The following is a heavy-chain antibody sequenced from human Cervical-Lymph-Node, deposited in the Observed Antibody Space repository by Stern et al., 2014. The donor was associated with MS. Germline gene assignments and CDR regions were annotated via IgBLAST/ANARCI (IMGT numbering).Heavy chain of an antibody. CDR3: ARHVQGFDY. V-gene: IGHV5-51*01. CDR1: GYSFTIYY. J-gene: IGHJ4*02. Sequence: EVQLVGSGAAVKTPGESLKISCKLSGYSFTIYYIAWVRQMPGIGLECMGVIYPYDSDTTYSPSFQGQVTISADKSITTAYLQWSSLRASDTAMYYCARHVQGFDYWGQGTLVTVSS. CDR2: IYPYDSDT.